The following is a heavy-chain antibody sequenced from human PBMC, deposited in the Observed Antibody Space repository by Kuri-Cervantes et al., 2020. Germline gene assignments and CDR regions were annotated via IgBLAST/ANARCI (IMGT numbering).Heavy chain of an antibody. D-gene: IGHD3-22*01. Sequence: SLKISCAASGFTFSSYRMNWVRQAPGKGLEWVSGISWNSGSIGYADSVKGRFTISRDNAKNSLHLQMNSLRVEDTALYYCARDQGSSGYYFFHAFDIWGQGTMVTVSS. CDR2: ISWNSGSI. CDR3: ARDQGSSGYYFFHAFDI. J-gene: IGHJ3*02. CDR1: GFTFSSYR. V-gene: IGHV3-9*01.